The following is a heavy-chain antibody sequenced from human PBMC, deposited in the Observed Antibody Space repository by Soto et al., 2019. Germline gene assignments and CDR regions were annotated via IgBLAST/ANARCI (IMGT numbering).Heavy chain of an antibody. CDR1: GGSISSSNW. CDR2: IYHSGST. Sequence: SETLSLTCAVSGGSISSSNWWSWVRQPPGKGLEWIGEIYHSGSTNYNPSLKSRVTISVDKTKNQFSLKLSSVTAADTAVYYCARGLTALSYSGSYYLDYWGQGTLVTVSS. V-gene: IGHV4-4*02. J-gene: IGHJ4*02. D-gene: IGHD1-26*01. CDR3: ARGLTALSYSGSYYLDY.